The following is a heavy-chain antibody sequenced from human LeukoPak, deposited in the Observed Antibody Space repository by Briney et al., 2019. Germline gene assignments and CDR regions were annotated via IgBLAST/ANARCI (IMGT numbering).Heavy chain of an antibody. V-gene: IGHV4-59*11. J-gene: IGHJ5*02. CDR2: ISYSGIT. D-gene: IGHD2-15*01. CDR1: GASISSHY. Sequence: SETLSLTCTVSGASISSHYGSWIRQSPGKGLEWIGYISYSGITNYNPSLKSRVTISVDTSKNHFSLRLSSVTAADTAVYYCASRAHCSGGSCYGNWFDPWGQGTLVTVSS. CDR3: ASRAHCSGGSCYGNWFDP.